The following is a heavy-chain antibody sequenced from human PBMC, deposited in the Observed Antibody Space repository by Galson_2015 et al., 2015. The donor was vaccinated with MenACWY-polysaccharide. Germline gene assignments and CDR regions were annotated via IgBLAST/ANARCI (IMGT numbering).Heavy chain of an antibody. J-gene: IGHJ4*02. CDR2: ITVSGDNT. CDR1: GFTFTNYA. CDR3: AKGLRGPAAGTDYFDY. Sequence: SLRLSCAASGFTFTNYAMSWARQTPGEGLEWVSAITVSGDNTYYADSVKGRFAISRDNSKNTLSLQMNSLRTEDTAVYYCAKGLRGPAAGTDYFDYWGQGTLVTVSS. V-gene: IGHV3-23*01. D-gene: IGHD6-13*01.